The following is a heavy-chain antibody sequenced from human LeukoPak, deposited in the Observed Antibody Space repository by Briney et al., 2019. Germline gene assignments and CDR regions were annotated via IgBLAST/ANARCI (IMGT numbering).Heavy chain of an antibody. J-gene: IGHJ4*02. D-gene: IGHD3-22*01. Sequence: SETLSLTCTVSGGSISTYYWSWIRQPPGKGLEWIGYIYYSGSTNYNPSLKSRVTISVDTSKNQFSLKLSSVTAADTAVYYCAREKTYYYDSSGYLASYYFDYWGQGTLVTVSS. CDR2: IYYSGST. CDR1: GGSISTYY. CDR3: AREKTYYYDSSGYLASYYFDY. V-gene: IGHV4-59*01.